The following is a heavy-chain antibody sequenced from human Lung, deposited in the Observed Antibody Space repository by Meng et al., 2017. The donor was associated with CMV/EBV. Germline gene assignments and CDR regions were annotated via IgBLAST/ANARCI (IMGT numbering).Heavy chain of an antibody. D-gene: IGHD3-10*01. CDR1: GDSITNQNG. CDR3: LRRSGGSV. CDR2: IPHRGSS. J-gene: IGHJ1*01. Sequence: GQLREWGPALVKPSGTLSLTCASSGDSITNQNGWAWVRQPPGKGLEWIGEIPHRGSSAYNPSLKSRVSMSIDKSKNQFSLKLTSVTAADTAVYHCLRRSGGSVWGQGTLVTVSS. V-gene: IGHV4-4*02.